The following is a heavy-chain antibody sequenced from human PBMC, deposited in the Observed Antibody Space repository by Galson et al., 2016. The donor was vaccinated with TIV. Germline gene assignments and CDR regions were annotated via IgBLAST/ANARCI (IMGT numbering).Heavy chain of an antibody. CDR1: GFSFSLSS. V-gene: IGHV3-21*01. D-gene: IGHD3-22*01. J-gene: IGHJ3*01. Sequence: LRLSCAASGFSFSLSSMNWVRQAPGRGLEWVSSISSGSSYIYYADSVKGQFTISRDNAKNSLYLQMNSLRAEDTAVYYCARTYYYDSSAYSFDAFDVWGQGTMVTVSS. CDR3: ARTYYYDSSAYSFDAFDV. CDR2: ISSGSSYI.